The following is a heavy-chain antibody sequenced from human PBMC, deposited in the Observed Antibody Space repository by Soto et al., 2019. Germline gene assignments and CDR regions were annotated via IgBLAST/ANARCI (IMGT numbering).Heavy chain of an antibody. CDR3: ARAPMYNWNGHGYYYYGMDV. D-gene: IGHD1-20*01. V-gene: IGHV4-4*07. Sequence: SETLSLTCTVSGGSISSYYWCWIRQPAGKGLEWIGRIYTSGSTNYNPSLKSRVTMSVDTSKNQFSLKLSSVTAADTAVYDCARAPMYNWNGHGYYYYGMDVWGQGTTVTVS. CDR1: GGSISSYY. J-gene: IGHJ6*02. CDR2: IYTSGST.